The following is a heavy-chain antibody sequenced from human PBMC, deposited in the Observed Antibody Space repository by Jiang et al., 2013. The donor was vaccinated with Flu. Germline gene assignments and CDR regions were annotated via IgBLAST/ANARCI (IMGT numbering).Heavy chain of an antibody. CDR3: ARAEYDFWSGLANWFDP. V-gene: IGHV3-30*01. D-gene: IGHD3-3*01. Sequence: VQLVESGGGVVQPGRSLRLSCAASGFTFSSYAMHWVRQAPGKGLEWVAVISYDGSNKYYADSVKGRFTISRDNSKNTLYLQMNSLRAEDTAVYYCARAEYDFWSGLANWFDPWGQGTLVTVSS. CDR1: GFTFSSYA. CDR2: ISYDGSNK. J-gene: IGHJ5*02.